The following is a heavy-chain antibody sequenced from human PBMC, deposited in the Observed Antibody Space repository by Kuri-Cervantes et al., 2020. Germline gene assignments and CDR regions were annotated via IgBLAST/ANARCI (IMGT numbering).Heavy chain of an antibody. V-gene: IGHV1-8*01. D-gene: IGHD2-15*01. Sequence: ASVKVSCKASGYTFTSYDINWVRQATGQGLEWMGWMNPNSGNTGYAQKSQGRVTMTRNTSISTAYMELSSLRSEDTAVYYCARAGVGGDLGYCSGGSCYQLGAFDYWGQGTLVTVSS. CDR1: GYTFTSYD. J-gene: IGHJ4*02. CDR2: MNPNSGNT. CDR3: ARAGVGGDLGYCSGGSCYQLGAFDY.